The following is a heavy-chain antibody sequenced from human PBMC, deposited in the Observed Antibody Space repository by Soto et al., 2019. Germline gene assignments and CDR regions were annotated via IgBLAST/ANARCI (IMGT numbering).Heavy chain of an antibody. CDR1: GDSVSSNSAA. Sequence: TLSLTCAISGDSVSSNSAAWNWIRQSPSRGLEWLGRTYYRSKWYNDYAVSVKSRITINPDTSKNQFSLQLNSVTPEDTAVYYCARVYRAIAAAGSYYYYMDVWGKGTTVTVSS. J-gene: IGHJ6*03. CDR2: TYYRSKWYN. CDR3: ARVYRAIAAAGSYYYYMDV. V-gene: IGHV6-1*01. D-gene: IGHD6-13*01.